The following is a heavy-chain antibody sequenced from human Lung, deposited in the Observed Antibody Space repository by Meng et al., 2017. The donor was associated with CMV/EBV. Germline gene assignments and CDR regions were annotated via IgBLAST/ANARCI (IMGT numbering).Heavy chain of an antibody. J-gene: IGHJ5*02. Sequence: GESXKISCAASGFTFGTYGMSWVRQAPGKGLEWVAVIYLGDRSTWYGDFVKGRFSIYTDDSKSTVYLQMNSLRAEGTALYYCAKNPVDYADPWGQGTLVTVSS. V-gene: IGHV3-23*03. CDR1: GFTFGTYG. CDR3: AKNPVDYADP. D-gene: IGHD4-17*01. CDR2: IYLGDRST.